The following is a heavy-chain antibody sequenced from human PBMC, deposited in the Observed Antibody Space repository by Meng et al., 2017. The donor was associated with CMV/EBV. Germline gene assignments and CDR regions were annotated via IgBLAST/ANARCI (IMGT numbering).Heavy chain of an antibody. V-gene: IGHV3-23*01. Sequence: GESLKFSCAASGFTFSSYAMSWVRQAPGKGLEWVSAISGSGGSTYYADSVKGRFTISRDNSKNTLYLQMNSLRAEDTAVYYCAKDPSFEYSSSFDYWGQGTLVTVSS. J-gene: IGHJ4*02. D-gene: IGHD6-6*01. CDR1: GFTFSSYA. CDR3: AKDPSFEYSSSFDY. CDR2: ISGSGGST.